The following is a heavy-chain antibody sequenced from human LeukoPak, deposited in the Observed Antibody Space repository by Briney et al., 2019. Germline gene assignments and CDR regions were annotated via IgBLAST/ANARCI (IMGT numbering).Heavy chain of an antibody. CDR2: IIPIFGTA. V-gene: IGHV1-69*13. CDR3: ARGPAAGIWPFDY. D-gene: IGHD6-13*01. Sequence: GASVKVSCKASGGTFSSYAISWVRQAPGQGLEWMGGIIPIFGTANYAQKFQGRVTITADESTSTAYMELSSLRSEDTAVYYCARGPAAGIWPFDYWGQGTLVTVSS. J-gene: IGHJ4*02. CDR1: GGTFSSYA.